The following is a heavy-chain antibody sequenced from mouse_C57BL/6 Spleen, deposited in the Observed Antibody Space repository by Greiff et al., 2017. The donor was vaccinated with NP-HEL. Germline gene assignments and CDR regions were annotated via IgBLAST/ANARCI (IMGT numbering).Heavy chain of an antibody. CDR1: GFTFSSYA. V-gene: IGHV5-4*01. CDR3: ARDDGYGSSHYAMDY. Sequence: EVKLMESGGGLVKPGGSLKLSCAASGFTFSSYAMSWVRQTPEKRLEWVATISDGGSYTYYPDNVKGRFTISRDNAKNNLYLQMSHLKSEDTAMYYCARDDGYGSSHYAMDYWGQGTSVTVSS. CDR2: ISDGGSYT. D-gene: IGHD1-1*01. J-gene: IGHJ4*01.